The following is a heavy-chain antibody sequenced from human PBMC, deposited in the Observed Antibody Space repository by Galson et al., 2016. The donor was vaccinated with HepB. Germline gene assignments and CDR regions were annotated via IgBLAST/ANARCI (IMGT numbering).Heavy chain of an antibody. CDR1: GFTFRSYG. V-gene: IGHV3-23*01. CDR2: ISGDGAST. J-gene: IGHJ4*02. Sequence: LRLSCAASGFTFRSYGMSWVRQVPGKGLEWVSTISGDGASTYYADSVKGRFSISRDNSRTTLDLQMHSLRPEDTAVYCCTKDPQLYVTRGVWDNWGQGALVTVSS. CDR3: TKDPQLYVTRGVWDN. D-gene: IGHD3-10*01.